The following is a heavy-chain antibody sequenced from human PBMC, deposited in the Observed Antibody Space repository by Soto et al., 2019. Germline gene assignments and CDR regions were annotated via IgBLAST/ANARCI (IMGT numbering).Heavy chain of an antibody. Sequence: GSLRLSCASPGFTFSRYRRPWVRQAKGKGREGVAVISYDGSNKYYADSVKGRFTISRDNSKNTLYLQMNSLRAEDTAVYYCAKDLESSGWTISFYYYYGMDVWGQGATVTVTS. CDR1: GFTFSRYR. CDR2: ISYDGSNK. CDR3: AKDLESSGWTISFYYYYGMDV. D-gene: IGHD6-19*01. J-gene: IGHJ6*02. V-gene: IGHV3-30*18.